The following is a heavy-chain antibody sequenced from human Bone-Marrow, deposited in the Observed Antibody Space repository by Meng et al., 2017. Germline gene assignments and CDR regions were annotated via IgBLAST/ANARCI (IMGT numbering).Heavy chain of an antibody. V-gene: IGHV4-39*07. CDR3: ARVAAVACMWFDP. J-gene: IGHJ5*02. CDR2: IYYSGST. CDR1: GGSISSSSYY. D-gene: IGHD6-19*01. Sequence: SETLSLTCTVSGGSISSSSYYWGWIRQPPGKGLEWIGSIYYSGSTYYNPSLKSRVTISVDTSKNQFSLKLSSVTAADTAVYYCARVAAVACMWFDPWGQGTLVTVSS.